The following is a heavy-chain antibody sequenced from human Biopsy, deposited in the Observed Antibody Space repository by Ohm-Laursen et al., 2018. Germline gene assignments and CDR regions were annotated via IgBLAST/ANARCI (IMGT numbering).Heavy chain of an antibody. Sequence: GTLSLTCIVSGVSITAYYWSWIRQPPGKGLECIGNIHHSVSTNYNPSLKSRLTISVDTSKNQFSLKLSSVTAADTAVYYCARMDCSGGSCHYYSYGMDVWGQGTTVTVSS. CDR3: ARMDCSGGSCHYYSYGMDV. V-gene: IGHV4-4*09. CDR1: GVSITAYY. CDR2: IHHSVST. D-gene: IGHD2-15*01. J-gene: IGHJ6*02.